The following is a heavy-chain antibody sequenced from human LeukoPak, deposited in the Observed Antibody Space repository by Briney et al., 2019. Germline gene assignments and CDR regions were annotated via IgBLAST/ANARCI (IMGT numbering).Heavy chain of an antibody. CDR1: GFIFSYYG. CDR3: ARDPLGVLSYFDY. CDR2: IWYDGSNR. D-gene: IGHD3-16*01. V-gene: IGHV3-33*01. J-gene: IGHJ4*02. Sequence: GGSLRLSCAASGFIFSYYGMHWVRQAPAKGLERVAVIWYDGSNRYHADSLKGRFTISRDNSKNTLYLQMNSLPADDTAVYYCARDPLGVLSYFDYWGQGTLVTVSS.